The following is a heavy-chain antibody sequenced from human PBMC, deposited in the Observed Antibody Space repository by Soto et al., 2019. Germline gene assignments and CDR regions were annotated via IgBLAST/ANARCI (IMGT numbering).Heavy chain of an antibody. J-gene: IGHJ4*02. D-gene: IGHD4-17*01. CDR1: GFTFSSYG. CDR3: AKDSGLYGGNSDYFDY. V-gene: IGHV3-30*18. CDR2: ISYDGSNK. Sequence: GGSLRLSCAASGFTFSSYGMHWVRQAPGKGLEWVAVISYDGSNKYYADSVKGRFTISRDNSKNTLYLQMNSLRAEDTAVYYCAKDSGLYGGNSDYFDYWGQGTLVTVSS.